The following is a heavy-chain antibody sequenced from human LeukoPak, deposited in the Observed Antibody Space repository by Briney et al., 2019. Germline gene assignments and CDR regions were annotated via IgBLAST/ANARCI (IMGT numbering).Heavy chain of an antibody. J-gene: IGHJ5*02. D-gene: IGHD6-6*01. CDR3: ARGLAARQGWFDP. V-gene: IGHV4-59*12. CDR1: GGSISSYY. Sequence: SETLSLTCTVSGGSISSYYWSWIRQPPGKGLEWIGYIYYSGSTNYNPSLKSRVTISVDTSKNQFSLKLSSVTAADTAVYYCARGLAARQGWFDPWGQGTLVTVSS. CDR2: IYYSGST.